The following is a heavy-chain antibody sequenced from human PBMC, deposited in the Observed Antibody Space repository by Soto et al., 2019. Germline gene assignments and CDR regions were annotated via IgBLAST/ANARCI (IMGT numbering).Heavy chain of an antibody. D-gene: IGHD3-22*01. J-gene: IGHJ6*02. Sequence: PGGSLRLSCAASGFTFSSYAMHWVRQAPGKGLEWVAVIPYDGSNKYYADSVKGRFTISRDNSKNTLYLQMNSLRAEDTAVYYCARDLSARKYDSSGYYYVFYYYGMAVWGQGTTVTVS. CDR3: ARDLSARKYDSSGYYYVFYYYGMAV. V-gene: IGHV3-30-3*01. CDR2: IPYDGSNK. CDR1: GFTFSSYA.